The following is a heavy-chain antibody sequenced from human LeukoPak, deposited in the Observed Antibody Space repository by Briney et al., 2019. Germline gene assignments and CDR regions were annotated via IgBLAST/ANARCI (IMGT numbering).Heavy chain of an antibody. CDR1: GGSISSSSYY. D-gene: IGHD1-7*01. CDR3: ARTDITGTALFDY. Sequence: SETLSLTCTVSGGSISSSSYYWGWIRQPPGKGLEWIGSIYYSGSTYYNPSLKSRVTISVDTSKNQFSLKLSSVTAADTAVYYCARTDITGTALFDYWGQGTLVTVSS. V-gene: IGHV4-39*07. CDR2: IYYSGST. J-gene: IGHJ4*02.